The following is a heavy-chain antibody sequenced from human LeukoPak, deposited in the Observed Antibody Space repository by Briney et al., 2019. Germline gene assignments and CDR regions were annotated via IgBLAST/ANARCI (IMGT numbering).Heavy chain of an antibody. Sequence: ASVKVSCKASGYTFTSYGISWVRQAPGQGLEWMGWISAYNGNTNYAQKLQGRVTMTTDTSTSTAYMELRSLRSDDTAVYYCARELTLTGYYRGLDYWGQGTLVTVSS. CDR3: ARELTLTGYYRGLDY. CDR1: GYTFTSYG. CDR2: ISAYNGNT. D-gene: IGHD3-9*01. J-gene: IGHJ4*02. V-gene: IGHV1-18*01.